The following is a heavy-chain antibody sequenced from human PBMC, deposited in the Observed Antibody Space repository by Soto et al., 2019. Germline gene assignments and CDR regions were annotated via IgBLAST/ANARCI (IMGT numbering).Heavy chain of an antibody. V-gene: IGHV4-61*01. J-gene: IGHJ5*02. Sequence: SETLSLTCTVSGGSVSSGSYYWSWIRQPPGKGLEWIGYIYYSGSTNYNPSLKSRVTISVDTSKNQFPLKLSSVTAADTAVYYCARQGYCSSTSCYNWFDPWGQGTLVTVSS. D-gene: IGHD2-2*01. CDR3: ARQGYCSSTSCYNWFDP. CDR2: IYYSGST. CDR1: GGSVSSGSYY.